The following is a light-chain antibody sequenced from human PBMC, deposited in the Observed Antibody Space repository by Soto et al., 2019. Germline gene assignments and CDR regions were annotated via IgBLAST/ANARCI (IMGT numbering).Light chain of an antibody. Sequence: VLTQSSSNLFFSPGERATLSCRARQSVCGNFLAWFPQKPGQAPRPLIYGASTRATGIPDRFSGSGSGTDFSLTISRLEPEDFAVYYCQQYGNSLFTFGPGTKVDSK. J-gene: IGKJ3*01. CDR2: GAS. V-gene: IGKV3-20*01. CDR3: QQYGNSLFT. CDR1: QSVCGNF.